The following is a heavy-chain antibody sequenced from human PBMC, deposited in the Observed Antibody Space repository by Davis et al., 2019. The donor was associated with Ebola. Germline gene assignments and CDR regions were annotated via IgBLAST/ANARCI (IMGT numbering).Heavy chain of an antibody. CDR1: GFSFRSFA. D-gene: IGHD3-10*02. CDR3: AACSGSTHYYGMDV. CDR2: ISGCGGST. J-gene: IGHJ6*04. Sequence: PGGSLRLSCAASGFSFRSFAMSWVRQAPGKGLEWVSGISGCGGSTYYADSVKGRFTISRDNSKNTLYLQMNSLRVEDTAVYHCAACSGSTHYYGMDVWGKGTTVTVSS. V-gene: IGHV3-23*01.